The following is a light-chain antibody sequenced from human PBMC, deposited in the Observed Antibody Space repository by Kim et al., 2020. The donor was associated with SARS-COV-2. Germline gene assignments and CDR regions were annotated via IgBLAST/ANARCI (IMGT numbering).Light chain of an antibody. CDR2: KIS. Sequence: QPASIYCRSNQRLVHSDGRTYLNWFHQRPGQSPRRLIYKISTRDSGVPDRFSGSGSGTDFTLEISRVEAEDVGIYYCMQTTHWPYTFGQGTKLEI. CDR1: QRLVHSDGRTY. V-gene: IGKV2-30*02. CDR3: MQTTHWPYT. J-gene: IGKJ2*01.